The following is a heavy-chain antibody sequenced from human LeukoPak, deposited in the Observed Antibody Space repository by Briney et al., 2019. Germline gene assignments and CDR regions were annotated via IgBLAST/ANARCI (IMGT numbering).Heavy chain of an antibody. CDR1: GFTFSSYA. CDR3: ARGSGFRYFDWLLQNYYYYGMDV. J-gene: IGHJ6*02. Sequence: GRSLRLSCAASGFTFSSYAMHWVRQAPGKGLEWVAVISYDESNKYYADSVKGRFTISRDNSKNTLYLQMNSLRAEDTAVYYCARGSGFRYFDWLLQNYYYYGMDVWGQGTTVTVSS. D-gene: IGHD3-9*01. CDR2: ISYDESNK. V-gene: IGHV3-30*04.